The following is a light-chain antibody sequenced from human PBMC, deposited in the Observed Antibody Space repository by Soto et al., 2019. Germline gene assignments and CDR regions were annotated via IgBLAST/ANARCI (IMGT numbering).Light chain of an antibody. V-gene: IGKV3-11*02. Sequence: ESVLTQSPATLSSSPGETATLSCRASPSVSNSLAWYQHKPDQAPRLLIYDASSLQSGVPPRSSSSSSGRDLFLPISSLQHQDFATYFCQQSYKIPRATFGQGTKVDIK. CDR3: QQSYKIPRAT. CDR1: PSVSNS. J-gene: IGKJ1*01. CDR2: DAS.